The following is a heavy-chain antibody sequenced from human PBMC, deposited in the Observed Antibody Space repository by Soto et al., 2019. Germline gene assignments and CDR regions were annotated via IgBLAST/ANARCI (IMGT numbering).Heavy chain of an antibody. Sequence: ASETLSLTCAVYGGSFSGYYWSWIRQPPGKGLEWIGEINHSGSTNYNPSLKSRVTISVDTSKNQFSLKLSSVTAADTAVYYCAREAYYDILTGPGLDYWGQGTLVTVSS. CDR1: GGSFSGYY. CDR3: AREAYYDILTGPGLDY. CDR2: INHSGST. J-gene: IGHJ4*02. D-gene: IGHD3-9*01. V-gene: IGHV4-34*01.